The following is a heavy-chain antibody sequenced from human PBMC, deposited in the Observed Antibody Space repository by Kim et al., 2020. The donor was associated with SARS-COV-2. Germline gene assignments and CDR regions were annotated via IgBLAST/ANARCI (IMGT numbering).Heavy chain of an antibody. CDR2: IYYSGST. V-gene: IGHV4-31*03. CDR3: AGGGGESYDY. D-gene: IGHD3-10*01. J-gene: IGHJ4*02. CDR1: GGSISSGGYY. Sequence: SETLSLTCTVSGGSISSGGYYWSWIRQHPGKGLEWIGYIYYSGSTYYNPSLKSRVTISVNTSKNQFSLKLSSVTAADTAVYYCAGGGGESYDYWGQGTLVTVSS.